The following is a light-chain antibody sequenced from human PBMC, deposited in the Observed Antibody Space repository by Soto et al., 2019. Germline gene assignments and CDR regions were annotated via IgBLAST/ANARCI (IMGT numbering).Light chain of an antibody. CDR1: QSVPSKY. V-gene: IGKV3-20*01. J-gene: IGKJ1*01. Sequence: EIVLTQSPGTLSLSPGERATLSCSASQSVPSKYLAWYQQNPGQAPRLLIYGASNRATGIPDKFSGSGSGTDFTLTISRLEPEDFAVYYCQQYGTSPRTFGQGTKVDNK. CDR2: GAS. CDR3: QQYGTSPRT.